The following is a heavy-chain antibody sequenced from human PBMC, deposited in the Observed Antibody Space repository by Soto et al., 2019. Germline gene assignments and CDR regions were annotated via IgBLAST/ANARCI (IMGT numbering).Heavy chain of an antibody. Sequence: GGSLRLSCAASGFTFSSYGMHWVRQAPGKGLEWVAVIWYDGSNKYYADSVKGRFTISRDNSKNTLYLQMNSLRAEDTAVYYCAREAGDYDILTGHNYFDYWGQGTLVTVSS. CDR3: AREAGDYDILTGHNYFDY. CDR2: IWYDGSNK. D-gene: IGHD3-9*01. CDR1: GFTFSSYG. J-gene: IGHJ4*02. V-gene: IGHV3-33*01.